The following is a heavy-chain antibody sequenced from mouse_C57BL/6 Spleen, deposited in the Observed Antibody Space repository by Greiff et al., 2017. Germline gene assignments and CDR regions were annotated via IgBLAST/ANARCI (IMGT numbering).Heavy chain of an antibody. V-gene: IGHV7-3*01. D-gene: IGHD4-1*01. CDR2: IRHKANGYTT. CDR3: ARPRTGHYAMDY. J-gene: IGHJ4*01. CDR1: GFTFTDYY. Sequence: EVKLVESGGGLVQPGGSLSLSCAASGFTFTDYYMSWVRQPPGKALEWLGFIRHKANGYTTEYSASVKGRFTISRDTSQSILYLQMNALRAEDSATYYCARPRTGHYAMDYWGQGTSVTVSS.